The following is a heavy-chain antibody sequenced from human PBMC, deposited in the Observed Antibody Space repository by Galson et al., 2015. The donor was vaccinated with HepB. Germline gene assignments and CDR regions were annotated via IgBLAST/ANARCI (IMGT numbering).Heavy chain of an antibody. CDR2: IYTSGST. CDR3: ARDHGEDCSGGSCYSWFDP. V-gene: IGHV4-39*07. Sequence: ETLSLTCTVSGGSISSSSYYWGWIRQPPGKGLEWIGRIYTSGSTNYNPSLKSRVTMSVGTSKNQFSLKLSSVTAADTAVYYCARDHGEDCSGGSCYSWFDPWGQGTLVTVSS. D-gene: IGHD2-15*01. CDR1: GGSISSSSYY. J-gene: IGHJ5*02.